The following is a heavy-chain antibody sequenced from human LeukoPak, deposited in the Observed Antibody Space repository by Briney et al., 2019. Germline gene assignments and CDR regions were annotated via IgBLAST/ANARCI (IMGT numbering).Heavy chain of an antibody. CDR1: GGSFSGYY. CDR3: ARGGYCSGGSCLISVLWFDP. J-gene: IGHJ5*02. V-gene: IGHV4-34*01. D-gene: IGHD2-15*01. Sequence: PSETLSLTCAVYGGSFSGYYWSWIRQPPGKGLEWIGEINHSGSTNYNPSLKSRVTISVDTSKNQFSLKLSSVTAADTAVYYCARGGYCSGGSCLISVLWFDPWGQGTLVTVSS. CDR2: INHSGST.